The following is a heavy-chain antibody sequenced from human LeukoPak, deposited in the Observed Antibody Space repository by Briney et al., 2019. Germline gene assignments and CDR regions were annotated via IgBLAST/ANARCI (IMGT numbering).Heavy chain of an antibody. CDR2: IYYSGST. CDR3: ARGRGSYPH. Sequence: SETLSLTCTVSGGSISSSSYYWGWIRQPPGKGLEWIGSIYYSGSTYYNPSLKSRVTISVDTSKNQFSLKLSSVTAADTAVYYCARGRGSYPHRGQGTLVTVSS. J-gene: IGHJ4*02. D-gene: IGHD1-26*01. CDR1: GGSISSSSYY. V-gene: IGHV4-39*01.